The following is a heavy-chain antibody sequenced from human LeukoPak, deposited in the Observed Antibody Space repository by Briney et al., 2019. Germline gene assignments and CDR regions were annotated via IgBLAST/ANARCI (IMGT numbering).Heavy chain of an antibody. CDR2: IIPIFGTA. D-gene: IGHD3-10*01. CDR1: GGTFSSYA. J-gene: IGHJ6*03. Sequence: GASVKVSCKASGGTFSSYAISWVRQAPGQGLEWMGGIIPIFGTANYAQKFQGRVTITADESTSTAYMELSSLRSEDTAVYYCARGPTMVRGVIINYYYMDVWGKGTTVTISS. V-gene: IGHV1-69*13. CDR3: ARGPTMVRGVIINYYYMDV.